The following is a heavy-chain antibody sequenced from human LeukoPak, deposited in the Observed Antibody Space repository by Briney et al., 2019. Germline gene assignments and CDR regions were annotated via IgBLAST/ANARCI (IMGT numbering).Heavy chain of an antibody. CDR1: GFTFSSYG. Sequence: GGSLRLSCAASGFTFSSYGVHWVRQAPGKGLEWVAFIRYDGSNKYYADSVKGRFTISRDNSKNTLYLQMNSLRAEDTAVYYCAKGASGATGARYYFDYWGQGTLVTVSS. CDR3: AKGASGATGARYYFDY. V-gene: IGHV3-30*02. D-gene: IGHD1-26*01. J-gene: IGHJ4*02. CDR2: IRYDGSNK.